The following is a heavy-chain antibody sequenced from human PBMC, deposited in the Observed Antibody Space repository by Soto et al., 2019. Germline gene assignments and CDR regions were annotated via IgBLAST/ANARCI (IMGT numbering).Heavy chain of an antibody. Sequence: ASVKVSCKASGYTFTSCGISWVRQAPGQGLEWMGWISAYNGNTNYAQKLQGRVTMTTDTSTSTAYMELRSLRSDDTAVYYCARDRRLGYCTNGVCSNWSDPWGQGTLDTVSS. J-gene: IGHJ5*02. CDR1: GYTFTSCG. CDR3: ARDRRLGYCTNGVCSNWSDP. D-gene: IGHD2-8*01. CDR2: ISAYNGNT. V-gene: IGHV1-18*04.